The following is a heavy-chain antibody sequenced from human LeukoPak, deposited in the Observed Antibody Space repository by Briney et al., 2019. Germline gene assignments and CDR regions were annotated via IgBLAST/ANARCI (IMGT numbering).Heavy chain of an antibody. CDR3: ARGKTYYYDSSGYYCAFDI. Sequence: ASVKVSCKASGYTFTGYYMHWVRQAPGQGLEWMGWINPNSGGTNYAQKFQGRVTMTRDMSISTAYMELSRLRSDDTAVYYCARGKTYYYDSSGYYCAFDIWGQGTMVTVSS. CDR2: INPNSGGT. D-gene: IGHD3-22*01. CDR1: GYTFTGYY. J-gene: IGHJ3*02. V-gene: IGHV1-2*02.